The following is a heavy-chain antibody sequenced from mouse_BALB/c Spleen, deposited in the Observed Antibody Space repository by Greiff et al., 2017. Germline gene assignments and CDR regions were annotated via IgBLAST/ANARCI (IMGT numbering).Heavy chain of an antibody. V-gene: IGHV14-3*02. CDR2: IDPANGNT. D-gene: IGHD2-1*01. J-gene: IGHJ2*01. Sequence: EVQLQQSGAELVKPGASVKLSCTASGFNIKDTYMHWVKQRPEQGLEWIGRIDPANGNTKYDPKFQGKATITADTSSNTAYLQLSSLTSEDTAVYYCARRGNYEGYFDYWGQGTTHTVSS. CDR3: ARRGNYEGYFDY. CDR1: GFNIKDTY.